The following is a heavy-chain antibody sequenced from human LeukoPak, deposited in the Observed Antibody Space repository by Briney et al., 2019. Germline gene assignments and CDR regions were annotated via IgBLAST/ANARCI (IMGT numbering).Heavy chain of an antibody. Sequence: SETLSLTCTVSGGSISSYYWSWIRQPPGKGLEWIGYIYYSGSTNYNPSLKSRVTISVDTSKNQFSLKLSSVTAADTAVYYCARTYYYGSGSYYLDYWGQGTLVTVSS. CDR2: IYYSGST. D-gene: IGHD3-10*01. J-gene: IGHJ4*02. V-gene: IGHV4-59*01. CDR3: ARTYYYGSGSYYLDY. CDR1: GGSISSYY.